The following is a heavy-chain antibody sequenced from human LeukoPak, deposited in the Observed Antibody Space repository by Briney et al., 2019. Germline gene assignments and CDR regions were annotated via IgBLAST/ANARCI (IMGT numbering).Heavy chain of an antibody. Sequence: SETLSLTCTVSGGSISGGYWSWIRQPPGRGLEWIGYVYTSGSTNYNPSLKSRVTISVDTSKSQFALRLSSVTAADTAVYYCAKSYFDYSTYYSYYFNLWGQGALVTVSS. CDR1: GGSISGGY. D-gene: IGHD4-11*01. V-gene: IGHV4-4*09. CDR3: AKSYFDYSTYYSYYFNL. J-gene: IGHJ4*02. CDR2: VYTSGST.